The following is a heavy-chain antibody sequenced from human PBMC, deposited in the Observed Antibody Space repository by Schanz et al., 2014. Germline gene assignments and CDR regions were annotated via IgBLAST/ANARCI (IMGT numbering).Heavy chain of an antibody. V-gene: IGHV4-61*02. J-gene: IGHJ4*02. D-gene: IGHD3-10*01. CDR1: GGSISSGVHY. CDR3: ARGGYGSGSYREFDY. Sequence: QVLLQESGPVLVKPSETLSLTCTVSGGSISSGVHYWSWVRQPAGRGLEWIGRVYTSGSTNYNPSLKSRGTISVDTSKSQFSLKLSSVTAADTAVYYCARGGYGSGSYREFDYWGQGTLVTVSS. CDR2: VYTSGST.